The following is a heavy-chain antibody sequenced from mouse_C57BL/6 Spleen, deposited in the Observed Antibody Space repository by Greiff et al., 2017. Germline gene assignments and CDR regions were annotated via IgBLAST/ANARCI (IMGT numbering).Heavy chain of an antibody. Sequence: EVKLVESGEGLVKPGGSLKLSCAASGFTFSSYAMSWVRQTPEKRLEWVAYISSGGDYIYYADTVKGRFTISRDNARNTLYLQMSSLKSEDTAMYYCTRDLITTVVATYYAMDYWGQGTSVTVSS. CDR1: GFTFSSYA. D-gene: IGHD1-1*01. CDR2: ISSGGDYI. CDR3: TRDLITTVVATYYAMDY. V-gene: IGHV5-9-1*02. J-gene: IGHJ4*01.